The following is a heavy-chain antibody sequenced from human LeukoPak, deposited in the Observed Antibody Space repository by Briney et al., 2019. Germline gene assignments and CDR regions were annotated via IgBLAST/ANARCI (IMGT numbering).Heavy chain of an antibody. J-gene: IGHJ4*02. D-gene: IGHD6-13*01. Sequence: WASVKVSCKASGYTFTSYYMHWVRQAPGQGLEWMEIINPSGGSTSYAQKFQGRVTMTRDMSTSTVYMELSSLRSEDTAVYYCARVYSSSWYDYWGQGTLVTVSS. CDR1: GYTFTSYY. V-gene: IGHV1-46*01. CDR2: INPSGGST. CDR3: ARVYSSSWYDY.